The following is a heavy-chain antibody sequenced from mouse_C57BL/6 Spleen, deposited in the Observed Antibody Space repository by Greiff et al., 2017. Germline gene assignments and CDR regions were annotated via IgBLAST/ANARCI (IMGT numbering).Heavy chain of an antibody. CDR3: ARGTDGFYVWYFDV. CDR2: ISDGGSYT. CDR1: GFTFSSYA. D-gene: IGHD2-3*01. Sequence: EVKLMESGGGLVKPGGSLKLSCAASGFTFSSYAMSWVRQTPEKRLEWVATISDGGSYTYYPDNVKGRFTISRDNAKNNLYLQMSHLQSEDTAMYYCARGTDGFYVWYFDVWGTGTTVTVSS. V-gene: IGHV5-4*03. J-gene: IGHJ1*03.